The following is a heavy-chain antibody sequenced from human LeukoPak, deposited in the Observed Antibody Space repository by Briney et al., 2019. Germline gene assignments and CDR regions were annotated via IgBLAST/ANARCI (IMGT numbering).Heavy chain of an antibody. CDR1: GGSISSYY. CDR3: AREDRGDYYYYGMDV. Sequence: SETLSLTCTVSGGSISSYYWSWIRQPPGKGLEWIGYIYYSGSTNYNPSLKSRVTISVDTSKSQFSLKLSSVTAADTAVYYCAREDRGDYYYYGMDVWGQGTTVTVSS. CDR2: IYYSGST. D-gene: IGHD1-14*01. V-gene: IGHV4-59*01. J-gene: IGHJ6*02.